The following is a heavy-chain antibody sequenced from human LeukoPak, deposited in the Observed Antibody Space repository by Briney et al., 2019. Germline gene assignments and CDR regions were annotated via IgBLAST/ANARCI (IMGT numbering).Heavy chain of an antibody. Sequence: SVKVSCKASGGTFSSYAISWVRQAPGQGLEWMGGIIPIFGTANYAQKFQGRVTVTADESTSTAYMELISLRSEDTAVYYCARSNVVVAGYYYYYGMDVWGQGTTVTVSS. J-gene: IGHJ6*02. CDR2: IIPIFGTA. CDR1: GGTFSSYA. V-gene: IGHV1-69*13. D-gene: IGHD2-15*01. CDR3: ARSNVVVAGYYYYYGMDV.